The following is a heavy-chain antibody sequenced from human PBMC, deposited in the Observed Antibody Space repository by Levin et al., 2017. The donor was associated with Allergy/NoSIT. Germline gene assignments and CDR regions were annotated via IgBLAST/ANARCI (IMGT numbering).Heavy chain of an antibody. CDR2: ITWLERQ. V-gene: IGHV2-70*11. CDR1: GFSLSTSGMC. D-gene: IGHD5-12*01. CDR3: ARCSRAYSGYDEVDY. J-gene: IGHJ4*02. Sequence: SGPTLVKPTQTLTLTCTFSGFSLSTSGMCVRWIRQPPGKALEWLARITWLERQDYSISLKARLSISKDTSKNQVVLTMTDMDPEDTATYFCARCSRAYSGYDEVDYWGQGTQVTVSS.